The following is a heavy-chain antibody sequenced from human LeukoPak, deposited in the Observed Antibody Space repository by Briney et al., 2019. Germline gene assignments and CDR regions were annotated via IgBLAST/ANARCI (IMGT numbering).Heavy chain of an antibody. Sequence: ASVKVSCKALGYTFTAYYIHWVRQAPGQGLEWMGWINPNSGGTNYAQKFQGRVTMTRDTSIGTAYMELNRLRSDDTAVYYCARGSYDSSDFEYFHHWGQGTLVTVSS. J-gene: IGHJ1*01. D-gene: IGHD3-22*01. CDR3: ARGSYDSSDFEYFHH. CDR2: INPNSGGT. V-gene: IGHV1-2*02. CDR1: GYTFTAYY.